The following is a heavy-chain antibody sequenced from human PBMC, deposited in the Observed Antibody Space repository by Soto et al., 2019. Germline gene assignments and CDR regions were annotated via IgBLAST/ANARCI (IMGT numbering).Heavy chain of an antibody. J-gene: IGHJ6*02. CDR3: ARDRLMATAGTARHYFGLDV. CDR2: IYYSGNT. CDR1: GGSIRSGGYY. Sequence: QVQLQESGPGLVKPSQTLSLTCTVSGGSIRSGGYYWSWVRQNPRRRLEWIGHIYYSGNTYYNPSLKSRLTISGDTSKNQFSLNLSSVTAADTAVYYCARDRLMATAGTARHYFGLDVWGQGTTVTVSS. D-gene: IGHD5-18*01. V-gene: IGHV4-31*03.